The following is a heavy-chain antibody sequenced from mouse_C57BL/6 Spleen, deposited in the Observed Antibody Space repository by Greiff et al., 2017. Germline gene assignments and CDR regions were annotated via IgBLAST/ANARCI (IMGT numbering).Heavy chain of an antibody. CDR1: GFSLTSYG. J-gene: IGHJ4*01. V-gene: IGHV2-6*03. CDR3: ARDYYGSSYVNAMDY. Sequence: VMLVESGPGLVAPSQSLSITCTVSGFSLTSYGVHWVRQPPGKGLEWLVVIWSDGSTTYNSALKSRLSISKDNSKSQVFLKMNSLQTDDTAMYYCARDYYGSSYVNAMDYWGQGISVTVSS. CDR2: IWSDGST. D-gene: IGHD1-1*01.